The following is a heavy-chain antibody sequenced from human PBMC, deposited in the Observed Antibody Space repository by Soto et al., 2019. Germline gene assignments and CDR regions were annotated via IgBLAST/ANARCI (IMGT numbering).Heavy chain of an antibody. CDR2: ISYDGTNK. CDR1: GFTFSGYG. Sequence: QVQLVESGGGVVQPGRSLRLSCAASGFTFSGYGMHWVRQAPGKGLEWVALISYDGTNKYYAYSVKGRFTISRDNSKNTLYLQMNSLRAEDTAVYYCSNLVYSSGLAADFWGQGTLVTVSS. CDR3: SNLVYSSGLAADF. V-gene: IGHV3-30*18. D-gene: IGHD6-19*01. J-gene: IGHJ4*02.